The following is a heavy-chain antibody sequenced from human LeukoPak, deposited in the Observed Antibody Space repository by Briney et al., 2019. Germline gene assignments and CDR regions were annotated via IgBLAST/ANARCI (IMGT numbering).Heavy chain of an antibody. D-gene: IGHD3-10*01. V-gene: IGHV3-33*01. Sequence: HPGWLLRLSCAAAVFTFSCDGMRWVHQAPGKGLEWVAVIWYDGSNNYYAGSVKGRFTIARDHSNNTLYLQMNSLRAEDTAVYYCARRGAQRVRGDAYDYYYMDVWGKGTTVIVAS. J-gene: IGHJ6*03. CDR3: ARRGAQRVRGDAYDYYYMDV. CDR2: IWYDGSNN. CDR1: VFTFSCDG.